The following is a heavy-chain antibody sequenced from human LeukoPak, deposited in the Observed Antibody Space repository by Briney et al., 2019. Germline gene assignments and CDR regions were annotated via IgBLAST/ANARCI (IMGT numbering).Heavy chain of an antibody. CDR2: IFTSGRT. V-gene: IGHV4-4*09. D-gene: IGHD2-21*01. CDR3: ATSHDVKTAPYDL. J-gene: IGHJ5*02. CDR1: GGSISSYC. Sequence: SETLSLTCTVSGGSISSYCWSWVRQSPGKGLEWIGYIFTSGRTDYNPSLKRRVTMSVDTSKNQLSMELRLLTAADTAVYYCATSHDVKTAPYDLWGQGTLVTVSS.